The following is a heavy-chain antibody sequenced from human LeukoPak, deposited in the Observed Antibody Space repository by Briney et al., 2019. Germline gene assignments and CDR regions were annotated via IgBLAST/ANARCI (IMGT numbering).Heavy chain of an antibody. CDR3: ARPSTSTGYCSGGSCYSLDY. J-gene: IGHJ4*02. CDR2: INPNSGGT. CDR1: GYTFTSYG. V-gene: IGHV1-2*02. D-gene: IGHD2-15*01. Sequence: ASVKVSCKASGYTFTSYGISWVRQAPGQGLEWMGWINPNSGGTNYAQKFQGRVTMTRDTSISTAYMELSRLRSDDTAVYYCARPSTSTGYCSGGSCYSLDYWGQGTLVTVSS.